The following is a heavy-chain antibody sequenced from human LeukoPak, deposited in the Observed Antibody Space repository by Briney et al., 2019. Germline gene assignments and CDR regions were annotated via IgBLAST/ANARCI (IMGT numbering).Heavy chain of an antibody. CDR1: GFTFSSYA. J-gene: IGHJ4*02. V-gene: IGHV3-23*01. CDR3: ARDPVPATARHFDY. Sequence: GGSLRLSCTASGFTFSSYAMSWVRQAPGKGLEWVSALSGSGGNTYYADSVKGRFTISRDNSKNTLYLQMNSLRGEDTGVYYCARDPVPATARHFDYWGQGTLVTVSS. CDR2: LSGSGGNT. D-gene: IGHD1-1*01.